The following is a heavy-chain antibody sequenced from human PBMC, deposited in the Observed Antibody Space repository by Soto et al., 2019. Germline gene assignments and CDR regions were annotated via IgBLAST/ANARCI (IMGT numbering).Heavy chain of an antibody. CDR1: GGSISSYY. D-gene: IGHD6-13*01. J-gene: IGHJ6*02. CDR3: AESSRGVHRGDYYRMNV. V-gene: IGHV4-59*01. CDR2: IYYSGST. Sequence: QVQLQESGPGLVKPSETLSLTCTVSGGSISSYYWSWIRQPPGKGLEWIGYIYYSGSTNYNPSLKSRVTISVDTSNNHFSLKLSSVTAVNTAVNYCAESSRGVHRGDYYRMNVWGQGTTVTVSS.